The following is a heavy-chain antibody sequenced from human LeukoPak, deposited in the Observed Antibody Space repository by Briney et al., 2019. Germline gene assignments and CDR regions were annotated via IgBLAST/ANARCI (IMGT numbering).Heavy chain of an antibody. CDR3: ARAGGGSGSYSGYYFDY. Sequence: SARVSCKASGGTFSSYAISWVRQAPGQGLEWMGRIIPILGIANYAQKFQGRVTITADKSTSTAYMELSSLRSEDTAVYYCARAGGGSGSYSGYYFDYWGQGTLVTVSS. CDR2: IIPILGIA. V-gene: IGHV1-69*04. CDR1: GGTFSSYA. J-gene: IGHJ4*02. D-gene: IGHD3-10*01.